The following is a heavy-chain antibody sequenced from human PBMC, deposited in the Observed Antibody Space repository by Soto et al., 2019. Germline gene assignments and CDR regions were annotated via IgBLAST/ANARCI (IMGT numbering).Heavy chain of an antibody. CDR2: IYYSGST. Sequence: QLQLQESGPGLVKPSETLSLTCTVSGGSISSSSYYWGWIRLPPGKGLEWIGSIYYSGSTYYNPSLKSIVPISADTSKNQFSLKLMSVTAADPAVYYWARRVNDFWSGYYVSAFDPLGQGTLVTVSS. V-gene: IGHV4-39*01. J-gene: IGHJ5*02. CDR3: ARRVNDFWSGYYVSAFDP. CDR1: GGSISSSSYY. D-gene: IGHD3-3*01.